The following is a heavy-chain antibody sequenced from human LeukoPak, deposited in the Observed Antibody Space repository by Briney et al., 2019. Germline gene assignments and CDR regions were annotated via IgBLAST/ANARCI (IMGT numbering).Heavy chain of an antibody. CDR1: GFTFNSYA. V-gene: IGHV3-23*01. CDR3: AKQITIFGSFDY. J-gene: IGHJ4*02. CDR2: ISGSGGST. Sequence: GGSLRLSCAASGFTFNSYAMSWVRQAPGKGLEWVSAISGSGGSTYYADSVKGRFTISRDNSKNTLYLQMNSLRAEDTAVYYCAKQITIFGSFDYWGQGTLVTVSS. D-gene: IGHD3-3*01.